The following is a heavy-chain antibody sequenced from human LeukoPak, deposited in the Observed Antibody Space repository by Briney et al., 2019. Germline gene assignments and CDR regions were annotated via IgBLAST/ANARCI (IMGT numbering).Heavy chain of an antibody. J-gene: IGHJ5*02. V-gene: IGHV4-38-2*01. CDR2: IYHSGST. D-gene: IGHD3-22*01. CDR1: GYSISSGYY. CDR3: ARAPYDSSGYHSNWFDP. Sequence: PSETLSLTCAVSGYSISSGYYWGWIRQPPGKGLEWIGSIYHSGSTYYNPSLKSRVTISVDTSKNQFSLKLSSVTAADTAVYYCARAPYDSSGYHSNWFDPWGQGTLVTVSS.